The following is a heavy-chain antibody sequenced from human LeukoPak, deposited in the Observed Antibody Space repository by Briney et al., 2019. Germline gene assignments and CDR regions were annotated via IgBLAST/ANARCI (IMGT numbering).Heavy chain of an antibody. CDR1: GITLSNYG. J-gene: IGHJ3*02. D-gene: IGHD1-7*01. CDR3: ARDSGELRNSFDM. Sequence: PGGSLRLSCAVSGITLSNYGMSWVRQAPGKGLEWVAGISDSGGSTNYADSVKGRFTISRDNSKNTLDLQMNSLRVEDTAVYYCARDSGELRNSFDMWGHGTMVTVSS. V-gene: IGHV3-23*01. CDR2: ISDSGGST.